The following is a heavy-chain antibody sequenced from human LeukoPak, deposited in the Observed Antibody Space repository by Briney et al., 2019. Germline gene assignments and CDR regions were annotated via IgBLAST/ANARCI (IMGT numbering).Heavy chain of an antibody. CDR3: ARHSGSSSYFDY. CDR1: GGSFSGYY. D-gene: IGHD6-6*01. V-gene: IGHV4-38-2*01. J-gene: IGHJ4*02. CDR2: FYHGGST. Sequence: SETLSLTCAVYGGSFSGYYWGWIRQPPGKGLEWIGSFYHGGSTYYNPSLKSRVTISVDTSKNQLSLKVSSVTAADTAMYYCARHSGSSSYFDYWGQGTLVTVSS.